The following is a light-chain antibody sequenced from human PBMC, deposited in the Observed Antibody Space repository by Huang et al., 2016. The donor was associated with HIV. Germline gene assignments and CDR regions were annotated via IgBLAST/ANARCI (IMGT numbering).Light chain of an antibody. Sequence: DIVMTQTPLSLSVAPGQPASISCKSRPSLLHSNGKTFLYWFLQKPVQSPQLLLDEVSNRFSGVPDRFSGSGSGMNFTLTISRVEAEDVGVYYCMQTIQLATFGQGTKVEIK. CDR2: EVS. CDR1: PSLLHSNGKTF. J-gene: IGKJ1*01. V-gene: IGKV2D-29*02. CDR3: MQTIQLAT.